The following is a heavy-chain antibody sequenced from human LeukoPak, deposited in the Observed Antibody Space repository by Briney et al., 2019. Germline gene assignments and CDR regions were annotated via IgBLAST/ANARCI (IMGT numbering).Heavy chain of an antibody. CDR2: INNDGSGT. J-gene: IGHJ6*02. V-gene: IGHV3-74*01. CDR3: ARASDYDFWGGYYTGYLYYGMDV. CDR1: GFPFNTYW. Sequence: GGSLRLSCAASGFPFNTYWMHWVRQAPGKGLEWVSRINNDGSGTNYADSVKGRFTISRDNAKNTLYLQMNSLRAEDTAVYYCARASDYDFWGGYYTGYLYYGMDVWGQGTTVTVSS. D-gene: IGHD3-3*01.